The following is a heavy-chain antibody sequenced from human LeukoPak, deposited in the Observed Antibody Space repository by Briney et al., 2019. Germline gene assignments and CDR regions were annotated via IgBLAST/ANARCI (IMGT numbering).Heavy chain of an antibody. Sequence: GGSLRLACAASGFAFSSQAMGWVRQAPGKGLEWVSVISDSGRTTYYADSVKGRFTISRDNSKNTLFLQMNSLRAEDTAVYYCAKDARRTNGWYFFDYWGQGTLVTVSS. J-gene: IGHJ4*02. CDR2: ISDSGRTT. V-gene: IGHV3-23*01. CDR1: GFAFSSQA. CDR3: AKDARRTNGWYFFDY. D-gene: IGHD6-19*01.